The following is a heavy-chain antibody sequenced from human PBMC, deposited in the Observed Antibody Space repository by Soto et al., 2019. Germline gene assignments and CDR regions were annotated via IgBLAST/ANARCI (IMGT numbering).Heavy chain of an antibody. Sequence: EVQLLESWGGLVQPGGSLRLSCAASGFTFSSYAMSWVRQAPGKGLEWVSVISGSGGSTYYADSVKGRFTISRDNSKNTLYLQMNSLRAEDTAVYYCAKDQLAVAGLNWFDPWGQGTLVTVSS. CDR3: AKDQLAVAGLNWFDP. CDR2: ISGSGGST. D-gene: IGHD6-19*01. V-gene: IGHV3-23*01. CDR1: GFTFSSYA. J-gene: IGHJ5*02.